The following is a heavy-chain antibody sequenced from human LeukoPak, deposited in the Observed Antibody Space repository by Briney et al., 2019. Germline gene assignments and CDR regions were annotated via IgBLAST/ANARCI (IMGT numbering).Heavy chain of an antibody. CDR1: GGTFSSYA. Sequence: ASVKVSCKASGGTFSSYAFSWVRQAPGQGLEWMGWIDPNSGGTDYAQKFQGRVTMTRDTSIATAYMDLSRLVSDDTAVYYCARDREGLAYFDFWGQGTLVTVSS. D-gene: IGHD3/OR15-3a*01. CDR2: IDPNSGGT. V-gene: IGHV1-2*02. J-gene: IGHJ4*02. CDR3: ARDREGLAYFDF.